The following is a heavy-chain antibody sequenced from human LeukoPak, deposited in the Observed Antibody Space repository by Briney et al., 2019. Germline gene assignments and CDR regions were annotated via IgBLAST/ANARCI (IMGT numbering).Heavy chain of an antibody. V-gene: IGHV3-30-3*01. CDR1: GFTFSSYA. CDR3: AREGKQLGRVFDY. CDR2: ISYDGSNK. Sequence: QSGGSLRLSCAASGFTFSSYAMHWVRQAPGKGLEWVAVISYDGSNKYYAGSVKGRFTISRDNSKNTLYLQMNSLRAEDTAVYYCAREGKQLGRVFDYWGQGTLVTVSS. D-gene: IGHD6-6*01. J-gene: IGHJ4*02.